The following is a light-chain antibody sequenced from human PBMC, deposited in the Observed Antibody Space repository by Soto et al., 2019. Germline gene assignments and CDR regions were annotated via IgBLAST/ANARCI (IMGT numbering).Light chain of an antibody. CDR1: QSISTS. CDR3: QQYITYST. CDR2: GAS. V-gene: IGKV1-5*01. Sequence: DIPMTQSPSTLSASVGDTVTITCRASQSISTSLAWYQQKPGKAPNLLISGASTVEEGVPSRFRGSGSGTEFTLTITSLQTDDFATYYCQQYITYSTFGQGTRVEIE. J-gene: IGKJ1*01.